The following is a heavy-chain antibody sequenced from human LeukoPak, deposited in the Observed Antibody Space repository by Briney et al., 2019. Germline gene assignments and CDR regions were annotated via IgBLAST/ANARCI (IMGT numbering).Heavy chain of an antibody. CDR1: GYTFTGHS. CDR2: INPNSGGT. CDR3: ARVDYDSSGYYSGAFDI. V-gene: IGHV1-2*02. Sequence: ASVKVSCKASGYTFTGHSVHWVRQAPGQGLGWMGWINPNSGGTNYAQKFQGRVTMTRDTSISTAYMELSRLRSDDTAVYYCARVDYDSSGYYSGAFDIWGQGTMVTVSS. J-gene: IGHJ3*02. D-gene: IGHD3-22*01.